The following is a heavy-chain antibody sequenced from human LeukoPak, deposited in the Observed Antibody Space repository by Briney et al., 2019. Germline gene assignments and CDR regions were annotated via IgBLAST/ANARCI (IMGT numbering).Heavy chain of an antibody. J-gene: IGHJ3*02. D-gene: IGHD2-2*01. CDR1: GGTFSSYA. CDR2: VIPIFGTA. V-gene: IGHV1-69*13. Sequence: SVKVSCKASGGTFSSYAISWVRQAPGQGLEWMGGVIPIFGTANYAQKFQGRVTITADESTSTAYMELSSLRSEDTAVYYCAQPCSSTSCSPDDAFDIWGQGTMVTVSS. CDR3: AQPCSSTSCSPDDAFDI.